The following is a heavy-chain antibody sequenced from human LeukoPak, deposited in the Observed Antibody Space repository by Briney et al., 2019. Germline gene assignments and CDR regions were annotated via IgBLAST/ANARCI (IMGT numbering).Heavy chain of an antibody. V-gene: IGHV4-59*01. J-gene: IGHJ4*02. CDR1: GGSISSYY. Sequence: SETLSLTCTVSGGSISSYYWSWIRQPPGKGLEWIGYIYYSGSTNYNPSLKSRVTISVDTSKNQFSLKLSSVTAADTAVYYWASSALYGSGKGYFDYWGQGTLVTVSS. CDR3: ASSALYGSGKGYFDY. CDR2: IYYSGST. D-gene: IGHD3-10*01.